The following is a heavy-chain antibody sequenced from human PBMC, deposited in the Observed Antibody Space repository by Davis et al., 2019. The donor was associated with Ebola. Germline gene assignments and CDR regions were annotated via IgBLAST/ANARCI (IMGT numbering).Heavy chain of an antibody. D-gene: IGHD5-18*01. Sequence: GGSLRLSCAASGFTFDDYAMHWVRHAPGKGLEWVSLISGDGGSTYYADSVKGRFTISRDNSKNSLYLQMNSLRTEDTALYYCAKDRLRGYSYGYSGLNYFDYWGQGTLVTVSS. J-gene: IGHJ4*02. CDR2: ISGDGGST. V-gene: IGHV3-43*02. CDR3: AKDRLRGYSYGYSGLNYFDY. CDR1: GFTFDDYA.